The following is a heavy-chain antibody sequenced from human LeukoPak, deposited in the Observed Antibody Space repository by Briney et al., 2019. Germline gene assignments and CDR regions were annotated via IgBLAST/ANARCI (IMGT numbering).Heavy chain of an antibody. J-gene: IGHJ4*02. D-gene: IGHD3-3*01. Sequence: SVKVSCKASGCTFSSYAISWVRQAPGQGLEWMGGIIPIFGTANYAQKFQGRVTITADESTSTAYMELSSLRSEDTAVYYCARDSITIFGVVTPRRFYFDYWGQGTLVTVSS. CDR3: ARDSITIFGVVTPRRFYFDY. V-gene: IGHV1-69*01. CDR1: GCTFSSYA. CDR2: IIPIFGTA.